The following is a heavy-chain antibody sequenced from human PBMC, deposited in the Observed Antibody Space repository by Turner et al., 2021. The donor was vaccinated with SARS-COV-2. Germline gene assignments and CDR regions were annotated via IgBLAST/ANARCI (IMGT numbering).Heavy chain of an antibody. Sequence: QVQLQESGPGLVKPSETLSLTCSVSGGSISSSSYYWGWIRQSPGKGLEWLANVFSSGTTYDNPSLNGRVSMSVDTSNNQFSLRLTSATVADTAVYYCVRPACSSTACYFYFDSWGQGILVTVSS. D-gene: IGHD2-2*01. CDR3: VRPACSSTACYFYFDS. CDR2: VFSSGTT. CDR1: GGSISSSSYY. J-gene: IGHJ4*02. V-gene: IGHV4-39*01.